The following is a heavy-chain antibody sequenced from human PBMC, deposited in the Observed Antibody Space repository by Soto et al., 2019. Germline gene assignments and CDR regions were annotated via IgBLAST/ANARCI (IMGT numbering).Heavy chain of an antibody. Sequence: GAPVKVPCKASGGTFSSYAISWVRQAPGQGLEWMGGIIPIFGTANYAQKFQGRVTITADESTSTAYMELSSLRSEDTAVYYCARLYSGYDPPQNWFDPWGQGTLVTVSS. J-gene: IGHJ5*02. CDR1: GGTFSSYA. V-gene: IGHV1-69*13. D-gene: IGHD5-12*01. CDR2: IIPIFGTA. CDR3: ARLYSGYDPPQNWFDP.